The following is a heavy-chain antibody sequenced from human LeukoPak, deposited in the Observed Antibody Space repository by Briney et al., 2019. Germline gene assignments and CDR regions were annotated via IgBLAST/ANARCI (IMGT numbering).Heavy chain of an antibody. J-gene: IGHJ5*02. CDR3: ARDTAVAGQNWFDP. CDR1: GGSISSYY. CDR2: IYYSGST. V-gene: IGHV4-59*01. Sequence: PSETLSLTCTVSGGSISSYYWNWIRQPPGKGLEWIGYIYYSGSTNYNPSLKSRVTISVDTSKNQFSLKLSSVTAADAAVYYCARDTAVAGQNWFDPWGQGTLVTVSS. D-gene: IGHD6-19*01.